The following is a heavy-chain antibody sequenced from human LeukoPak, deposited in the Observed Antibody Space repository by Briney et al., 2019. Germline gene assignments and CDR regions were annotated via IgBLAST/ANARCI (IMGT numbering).Heavy chain of an antibody. CDR1: GFNISDHY. V-gene: IGHV3-11*01. CDR3: ARNKRRFDQ. J-gene: IGHJ4*02. CDR2: ISNRGFST. Sequence: GGSLRLSCAASGFNISDHYMSWIRQAPGRGLEWVSYISNRGFSTYYADSVKGRFTISRDNTKNSLYLEMQSLRVEDTAVYYCARNKRRFDQWGQETVVTVSS.